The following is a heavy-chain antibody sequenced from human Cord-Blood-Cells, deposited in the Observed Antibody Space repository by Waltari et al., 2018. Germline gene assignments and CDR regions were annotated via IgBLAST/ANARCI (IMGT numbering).Heavy chain of an antibody. D-gene: IGHD7-27*01. CDR2: ISGSGGST. Sequence: EVQLVESGGGLVQPGGSLRLSCAASGFTFSRHALCWVRQAQGKGLEWVSAISGSGGSTYYADSVKGRFTISRDNSKNTLYLQMNSLRAEDTAVYYCAKDPELGIGFDYWGQGTLVTVSS. J-gene: IGHJ4*02. CDR3: AKDPELGIGFDY. CDR1: GFTFSRHA. V-gene: IGHV3-23*04.